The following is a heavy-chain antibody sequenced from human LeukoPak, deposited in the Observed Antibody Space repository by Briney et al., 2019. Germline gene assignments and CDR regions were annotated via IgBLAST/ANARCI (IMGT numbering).Heavy chain of an antibody. D-gene: IGHD3-10*02. V-gene: IGHV4-61*01. CDR2: IYNSGRT. CDR1: GDSVSSPNYY. Sequence: SETLSLTCTVSGDSVSSPNYYWNWIRQPPGKGLEWIGYIYNSGRTNYNPSLKSRVTISVDTSTNQVSLKLSSVTAADTAVYYCARNVYYYYGMDVWGQGTTVTVSS. CDR3: ARNVYYYYGMDV. J-gene: IGHJ6*02.